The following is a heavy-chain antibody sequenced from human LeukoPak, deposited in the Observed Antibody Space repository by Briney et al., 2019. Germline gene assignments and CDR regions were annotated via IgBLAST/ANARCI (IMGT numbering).Heavy chain of an antibody. D-gene: IGHD6-6*01. V-gene: IGHV3-48*03. J-gene: IGHJ4*02. CDR1: GFTFSSYE. CDR3: ARDLYFYLAARPNDY. CDR2: ISSSGSTI. Sequence: QTGGSLRLSCAASGFTFSSYEMNWVRQAPGKGLEWVSYISSSGSTIYYADSVKGRFTISRDNAKNSLYLQMNSLRAEDTAVYYCARDLYFYLAARPNDYWGQGTLVTVSS.